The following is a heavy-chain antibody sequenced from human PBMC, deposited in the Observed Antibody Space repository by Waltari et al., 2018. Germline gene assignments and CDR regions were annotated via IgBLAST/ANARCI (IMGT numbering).Heavy chain of an antibody. CDR3: ARDTYYDSSGYYPLYYYYYGMDV. CDR1: GFTFSSYS. J-gene: IGHJ6*02. V-gene: IGHV3-21*01. D-gene: IGHD3-22*01. CDR2: ISSSSSYI. Sequence: EVQLVESGGGLVKPGGSLRLSCAASGFTFSSYSMNWVRQAPGKGLEWVSSISSSSSYIYYADSVKGRFTISRDNAKNSLYLQMNSLRAEDTAVYYCARDTYYDSSGYYPLYYYYYGMDVWGQGTTVTVSS.